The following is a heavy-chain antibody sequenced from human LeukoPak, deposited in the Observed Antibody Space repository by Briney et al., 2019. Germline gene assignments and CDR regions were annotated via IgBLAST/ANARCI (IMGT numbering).Heavy chain of an antibody. V-gene: IGHV4-39*07. D-gene: IGHD3-22*01. CDR2: IYYSGST. CDR3: ARGYYYDSSGLQVLSYWYFDL. J-gene: IGHJ2*01. CDR1: GGSISSSSYY. Sequence: PSETLSLTCTVSGGSISSSSYYWGWFRQPPGKGLEWMGSIYYSGSTYYNPSLKSRVTISVDTSKNQFSLKLTSVTPADTAVYYCARGYYYDSSGLQVLSYWYFDLWGRGTLVTVSS.